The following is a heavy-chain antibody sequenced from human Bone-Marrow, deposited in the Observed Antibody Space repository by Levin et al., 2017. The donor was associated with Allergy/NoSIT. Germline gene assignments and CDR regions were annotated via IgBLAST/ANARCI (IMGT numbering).Heavy chain of an antibody. V-gene: IGHV4-59*01. CDR2: IYYSGST. CDR3: AASGGASGYESGGAFDI. Sequence: SQTLSLTCTVSGGSISSYYWSWIRQPPGKGLEWIGYIYYSGSTNYNPSLKSRVTISVDTSKNQFSLKLSSVTAADTAVYYWAASGGASGYESGGAFDIWGQGTMVTVSS. D-gene: IGHD5-12*01. J-gene: IGHJ3*02. CDR1: GGSISSYY.